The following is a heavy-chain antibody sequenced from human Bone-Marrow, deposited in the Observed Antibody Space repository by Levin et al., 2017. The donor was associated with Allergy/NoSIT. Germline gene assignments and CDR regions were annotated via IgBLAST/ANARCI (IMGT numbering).Heavy chain of an antibody. CDR1: GASFSSYY. CDR3: AGAFASAGTYSNYFYYCGVDV. Sequence: SETLSLTCDVSGASFSSYYWSWIRQPPGKGLEWIGEINHSETSNYNPSLKSRVTISLDTSENQFSLQLSSVNAADTAVSCCAGAFASAGTYSNYFYYCGVDVWGQGTTVTVSS. D-gene: IGHD6-13*01. V-gene: IGHV4-34*01. CDR2: INHSETS. J-gene: IGHJ6*02.